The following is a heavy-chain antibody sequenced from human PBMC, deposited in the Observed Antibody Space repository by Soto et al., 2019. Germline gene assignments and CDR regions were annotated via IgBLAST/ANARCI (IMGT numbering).Heavy chain of an antibody. Sequence: GGSLRLSCAASGFTFSDYYMSWIRQAPGKGLEWVSYISSSGSTIYYADSVKGRFTISRDNAKNSLYLQMNSLRAEDTAVYYCASKLRDYYYYMDVWGKGTTVTVSS. CDR2: ISSSGSTI. CDR3: ASKLRDYYYYMDV. CDR1: GFTFSDYY. V-gene: IGHV3-11*01. J-gene: IGHJ6*03. D-gene: IGHD2-15*01.